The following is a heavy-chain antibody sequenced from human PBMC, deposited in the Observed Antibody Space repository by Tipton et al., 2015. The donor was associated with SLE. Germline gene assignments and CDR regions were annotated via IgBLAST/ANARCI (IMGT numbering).Heavy chain of an antibody. D-gene: IGHD1-26*01. CDR2: IFSSGST. Sequence: TLSLTCTVSGGSISGYYWSWVRQPAGKGRGWIGRIFSSGSTIYNPPSKSRVTLSLDTSKNQFSLGVTSVTAADTAVYYCARGGGSYYDYWDQGTLVTVSP. J-gene: IGHJ4*02. V-gene: IGHV4-4*07. CDR1: GGSISGYY. CDR3: ARGGGSYYDY.